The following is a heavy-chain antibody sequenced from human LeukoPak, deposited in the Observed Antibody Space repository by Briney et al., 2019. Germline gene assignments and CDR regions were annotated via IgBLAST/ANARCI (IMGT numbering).Heavy chain of an antibody. CDR1: EFSFSSYN. CDR2: ITSSSSYT. V-gene: IGHV3-21*06. D-gene: IGHD1-26*01. CDR3: ARDPYSGTYSPGVYYYYMDV. Sequence: GGSLRLSCAASEFSFSSYNMNWVRQAPGKGLEWVSSITSSSSYTFYADSVKGRFTISRDNAKSSLYLQMNSLTADDTAVYYCARDPYSGTYSPGVYYYYMDVWGKGTTVTVS. J-gene: IGHJ6*03.